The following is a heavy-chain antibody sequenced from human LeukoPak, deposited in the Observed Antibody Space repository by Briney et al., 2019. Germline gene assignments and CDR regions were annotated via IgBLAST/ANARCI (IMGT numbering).Heavy chain of an antibody. CDR1: GGSFSGYY. J-gene: IGHJ4*02. V-gene: IGHV4-34*01. CDR3: ASGVSSSWHYFDY. Sequence: PSETLSLTCAVYGGSFSGYYWSWIRQPPGKGLEWIGEINHSGSTNYNPSLKSRVTISVDTSKNQFSLKLSSVTAADTAVYYCASGVSSSWHYFDYWGQGTLVTVSS. CDR2: INHSGST. D-gene: IGHD6-13*01.